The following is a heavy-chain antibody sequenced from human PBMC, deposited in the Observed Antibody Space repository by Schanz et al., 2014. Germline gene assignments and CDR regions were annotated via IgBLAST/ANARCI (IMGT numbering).Heavy chain of an antibody. CDR1: GFSFSSYT. V-gene: IGHV3-48*04. Sequence: EVQLLESGGGLVQPGESLRLSCAASGFSFSSYTMSWVRQAPGKGLQWVSSLSGDGGTTHYADSVKGRFTISRDNAKNSLYLQMNSLRAEDTAVYYCARDHQWLARYYMDVWGKGTTVTVSS. D-gene: IGHD6-19*01. J-gene: IGHJ6*03. CDR3: ARDHQWLARYYMDV. CDR2: LSGDGGTT.